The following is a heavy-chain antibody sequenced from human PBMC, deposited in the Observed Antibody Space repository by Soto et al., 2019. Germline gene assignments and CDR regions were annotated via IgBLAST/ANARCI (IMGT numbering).Heavy chain of an antibody. D-gene: IGHD5-12*01. CDR1: DFTFTNAW. J-gene: IGHJ4*02. V-gene: IGHV3-15*07. CDR2: IKSNTDGGTA. CDR3: ATHKNGYIPRDPDY. Sequence: PRGSLRLSCAASDFTFTNAWMNCVRQVPGKGLEWVGSIKSNTDGGTADYAAPAKGRFTISRDDSKNTLYLQMNSLQTEDTAVYYCATHKNGYIPRDPDYWGQGTQVTVSS.